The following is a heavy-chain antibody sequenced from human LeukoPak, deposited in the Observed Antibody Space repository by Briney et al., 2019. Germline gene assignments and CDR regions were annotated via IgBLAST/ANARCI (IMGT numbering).Heavy chain of an antibody. J-gene: IGHJ4*02. CDR2: IYYSGST. D-gene: IGHD3-22*01. CDR3: ARRLLSGDSSAFDY. Sequence: SETLSLTCTVSGGSISSYYWSWIRQPPGKGLEWIGYIYYSGSTDYNPSLKSRVTISVDTSKNQFSLKLSSVTAADTAVYYCARRLLSGDSSAFDYWGQGTLVTVSS. CDR1: GGSISSYY. V-gene: IGHV4-59*08.